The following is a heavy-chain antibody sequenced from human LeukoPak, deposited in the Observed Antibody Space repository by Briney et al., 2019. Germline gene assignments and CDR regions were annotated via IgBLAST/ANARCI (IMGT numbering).Heavy chain of an antibody. CDR1: GGSISSYY. CDR3: AREHRWFGELSLIQSGMDV. CDR2: IYYSGST. D-gene: IGHD3-10*01. Sequence: SETLSLTCTVSGGSISSYYWSWLRQPPGKGLEWIGYIYYSGSTNYNPSLKSRVTISVDTSKNQFSLKLSSVTAADTAVYYCAREHRWFGELSLIQSGMDVWGKGTTVTVSS. V-gene: IGHV4-59*01. J-gene: IGHJ6*04.